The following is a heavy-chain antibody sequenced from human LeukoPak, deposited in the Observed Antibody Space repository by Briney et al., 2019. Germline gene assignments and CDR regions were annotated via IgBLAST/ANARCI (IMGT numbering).Heavy chain of an antibody. J-gene: IGHJ4*02. CDR1: GGSISSSSYY. CDR2: IYYRGST. Sequence: SETLSLTCTVSGGSISSSSYYWGWIRQPPGKGLEWIGSIYYRGSTYYNPSLKSRVTISVDTSKNQFSLKLSSVTAADTAVYYCARRPGSSGSGSYYIHFDYWGQGTLVTVSS. CDR3: ARRPGSSGSGSYYIHFDY. D-gene: IGHD3-10*01. V-gene: IGHV4-39*01.